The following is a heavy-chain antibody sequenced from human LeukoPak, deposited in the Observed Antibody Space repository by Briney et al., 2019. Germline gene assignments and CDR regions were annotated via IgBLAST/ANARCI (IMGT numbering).Heavy chain of an antibody. Sequence: GGSLRLSCSASGFTFSSYAMHWVRQAPGKGLECVSAITGDGGRTYYADSAKGRFTISRDNSKNTLYLQMNSLRAEDTAVYYCVKDPFYGGNPLYYFDYWGQGTLVTVSS. J-gene: IGHJ4*02. D-gene: IGHD4-23*01. CDR1: GFTFSSYA. CDR2: ITGDGGRT. V-gene: IGHV3-64D*06. CDR3: VKDPFYGGNPLYYFDY.